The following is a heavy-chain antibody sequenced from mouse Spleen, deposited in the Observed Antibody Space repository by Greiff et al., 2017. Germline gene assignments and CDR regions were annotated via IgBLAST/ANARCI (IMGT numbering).Heavy chain of an antibody. Sequence: EVQVVESGAGLVQPGGSLKLSCAASGIDFSRYWMRWVRRAPGKGLEWIGEINPDSSTINYAPSLKDKFIISRDNANSSPYLQMSKVRSEDTALYYCTRLGYYGAMVYWGQGTSVTVSS. CDR1: GIDFSRYW. V-gene: IGHV4-1*01. CDR2: INPDSSTI. CDR3: TRLGYYGAMVY. D-gene: IGHD1-1*02. J-gene: IGHJ4*01.